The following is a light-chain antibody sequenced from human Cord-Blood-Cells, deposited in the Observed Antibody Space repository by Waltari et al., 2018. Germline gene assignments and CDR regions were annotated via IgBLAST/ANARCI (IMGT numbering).Light chain of an antibody. CDR2: DVS. CDR1: SSDVGGYNY. Sequence: QSALTQPASVSGSPGQSITTSCTGTSSDVGGYNYVSWYQQHPGQAPKLMIYDVSKRPSGVSNRFSGSKSGNTASLTISGLQAEDEADYYCSSYTSSSTFVFGGGTKLTVL. CDR3: SSYTSSSTFV. J-gene: IGLJ3*02. V-gene: IGLV2-14*01.